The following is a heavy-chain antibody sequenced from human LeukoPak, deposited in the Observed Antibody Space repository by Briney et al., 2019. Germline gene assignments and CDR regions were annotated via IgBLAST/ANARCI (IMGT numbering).Heavy chain of an antibody. CDR3: ARTCGYCHIENFDY. Sequence: GASVKVSCKASGYTFTSYGISWVRQAPGQGLEWMGWISAYNGNTNYAQMLQGRVTMTTDTSTSSAYMELRSLRSDDTAVYYCARTCGYCHIENFDYWGQGTLVTVSS. V-gene: IGHV1-18*01. J-gene: IGHJ4*02. D-gene: IGHD3-22*01. CDR2: ISAYNGNT. CDR1: GYTFTSYG.